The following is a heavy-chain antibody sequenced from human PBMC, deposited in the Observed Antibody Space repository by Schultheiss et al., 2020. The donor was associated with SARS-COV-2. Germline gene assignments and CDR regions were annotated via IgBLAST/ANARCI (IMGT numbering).Heavy chain of an antibody. CDR1: GLTFSSYV. V-gene: IGHV3-23*01. CDR2: ISGGNSST. D-gene: IGHD4-17*01. Sequence: GGSLRLSCAASGLTFSSYVMSWVRQSPGKGLEWVSSISGGNSSTYYADSVKGRFTISRDNSKNTMYLQVNSLRAEDTAVYYCAKDYSDRWYFALWGRGTLVTVSS. J-gene: IGHJ2*01. CDR3: AKDYSDRWYFAL.